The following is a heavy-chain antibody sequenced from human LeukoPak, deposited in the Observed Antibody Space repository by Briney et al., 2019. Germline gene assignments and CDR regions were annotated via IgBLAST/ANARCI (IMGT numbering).Heavy chain of an antibody. CDR1: GGSFSSSDW. CDR3: ASLTTVTQGYFDS. D-gene: IGHD4-17*01. J-gene: IGHJ4*02. V-gene: IGHV4-4*02. Sequence: PSETLSLTCAVSGGSFSSSDWWSWVRQPPGKGLEWIGTIYYSGSTNYNPSLKSRLTISVDASKNQFSLKLSSVTATDTAVYYCASLTTVTQGYFDSWGQGTLVTVSS. CDR2: IYYSGST.